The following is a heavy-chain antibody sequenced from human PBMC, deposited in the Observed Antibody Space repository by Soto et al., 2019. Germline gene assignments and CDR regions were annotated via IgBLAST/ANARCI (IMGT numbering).Heavy chain of an antibody. CDR3: ARDLITYYDFWSGYPAFRYYYGMDV. V-gene: IGHV3-48*03. Sequence: EVQLVESGGGLVQPGGSLRLSCAASGFTFSSYEMNWVRQAPGKGLEWVSYISSSGSTIYYADSVKGRFTISRDNAKNSLYLQMNSLRAEDTAVYYCARDLITYYDFWSGYPAFRYYYGMDVWGQGTTVTVSS. CDR1: GFTFSSYE. J-gene: IGHJ6*02. CDR2: ISSSGSTI. D-gene: IGHD3-3*01.